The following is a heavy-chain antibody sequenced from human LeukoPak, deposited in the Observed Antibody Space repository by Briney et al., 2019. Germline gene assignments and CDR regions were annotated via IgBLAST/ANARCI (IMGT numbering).Heavy chain of an antibody. CDR2: ISYDGSNK. CDR1: GFTFSSYA. D-gene: IGHD1-1*01. V-gene: IGHV3-30-3*01. J-gene: IGHJ4*02. Sequence: PGRSLRPSCAASGFTFSSYAMHWVRQAPGKGLEWVAVISYDGSNKYYADSVKGRFTISRDNSKNTLYLQTNSLRAEDTAVYYCARAGGRRGDFPSDYWGQGTLVTVSS. CDR3: ARAGGRRGDFPSDY.